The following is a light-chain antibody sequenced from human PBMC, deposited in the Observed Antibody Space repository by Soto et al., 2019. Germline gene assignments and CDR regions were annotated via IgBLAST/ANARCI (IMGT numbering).Light chain of an antibody. V-gene: IGKV3-20*01. CDR1: QSVSSNY. CDR3: QQYGSSPPLT. Sequence: EIVLTQSPGTLSLSPGERATLACRASQSVSSNYLAWYQQKPGQAPRLFVYGASSRATGVPDRFSGSGSGTDFTLTISKLEPEDFALYYCQQYGSSPPLTFGGGTKVDIK. J-gene: IGKJ4*01. CDR2: GAS.